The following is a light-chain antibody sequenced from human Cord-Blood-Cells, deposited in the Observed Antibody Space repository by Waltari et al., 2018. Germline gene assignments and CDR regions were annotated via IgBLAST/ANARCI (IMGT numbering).Light chain of an antibody. CDR2: DAS. V-gene: IGKV3-11*01. J-gene: IGKJ5*01. Sequence: EIVLTQSPATPSSSPEERTNLSCRASQRVSSYLAWYQQKPGQAPRLLIYDASNRATGIPARFSGSGSGTDFTLTISSLEPEDFAVYYCQQRSNWQITFGQGTRLEIK. CDR3: QQRSNWQIT. CDR1: QRVSSY.